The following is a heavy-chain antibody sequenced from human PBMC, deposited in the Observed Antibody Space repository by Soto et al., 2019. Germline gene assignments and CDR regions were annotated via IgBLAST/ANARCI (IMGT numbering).Heavy chain of an antibody. Sequence: QVQLQESGPGLVKPSQTLSLTCTVSGGSISSGGYYWSWIRQHPGKGLEWIGYIYYSGSTYYNPYLKSRVTISVDTSKIQFSLKLSSVTAADTAVYYCARGTMSRYYYYGMDVWGQGTTVTVSS. CDR2: IYYSGST. CDR3: ARGTMSRYYYYGMDV. D-gene: IGHD3-10*02. J-gene: IGHJ6*02. CDR1: GGSISSGGYY. V-gene: IGHV4-31*03.